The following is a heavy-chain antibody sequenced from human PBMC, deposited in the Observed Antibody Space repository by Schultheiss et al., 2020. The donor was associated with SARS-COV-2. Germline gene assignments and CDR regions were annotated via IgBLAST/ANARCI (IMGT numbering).Heavy chain of an antibody. Sequence: GSLRLSCAASGFTFSNAWMSWVRQAPGKGLEWIGEINHSGSTNYNPSLKSRVTISVDTSKNQFSLKLSSVTAADTAVYYCAREGNFGVVNDDAFDIWGQGTMVTVSS. CDR1: GFTFSNAW. CDR3: AREGNFGVVNDDAFDI. J-gene: IGHJ3*02. D-gene: IGHD3-3*01. V-gene: IGHV4-4*02. CDR2: INHSGST.